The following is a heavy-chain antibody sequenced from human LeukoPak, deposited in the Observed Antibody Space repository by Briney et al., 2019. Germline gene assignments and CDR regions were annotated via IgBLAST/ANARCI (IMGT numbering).Heavy chain of an antibody. Sequence: PGGSLRLSCAASGFTFSSYAMSWVRQAPGKGLEWVSAISGSGGSTSFADSVKGRFTISRDNSKNTPYLQMNSLRAEDTAVSYCAKVPEGEYSYGILDYWGQGTLVTVSS. CDR3: AKVPEGEYSYGILDY. CDR2: ISGSGGST. D-gene: IGHD5-18*01. J-gene: IGHJ4*02. CDR1: GFTFSSYA. V-gene: IGHV3-23*01.